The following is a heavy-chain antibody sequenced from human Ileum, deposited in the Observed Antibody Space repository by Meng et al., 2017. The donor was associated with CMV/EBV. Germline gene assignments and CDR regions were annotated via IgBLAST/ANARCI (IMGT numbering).Heavy chain of an antibody. D-gene: IGHD2-21*01. J-gene: IGHJ5*01. Sequence: MQLVQSGAEVKTTGYSVKISCKASGYTFTYPYLHWVRQAPGQALEWMGWITIYNGNTHYAQRFQDRLTITRHNSLHTAYMELNSLTSRDTGVYFCVRSSLYGDPYFFDSWGQGTLVTVSS. CDR3: VRSSLYGDPYFFDS. CDR1: GYTFTYPY. V-gene: IGHV1-45*02. CDR2: ITIYNGNT.